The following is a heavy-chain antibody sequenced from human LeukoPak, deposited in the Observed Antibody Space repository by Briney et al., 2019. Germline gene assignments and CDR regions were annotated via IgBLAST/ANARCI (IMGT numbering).Heavy chain of an antibody. CDR1: GYTLTELS. V-gene: IGHV1-24*01. Sequence: PLASVKVSCKVSGYTLTELSMHWVRRAPGKGLEWMGGFDPEDGETIYAQKFQGRVTMNEDTSTDTAYMELSSLRSEDTAVYYCATSTVTYPTVQMAFDIWGQGTMVTVSS. J-gene: IGHJ3*02. D-gene: IGHD4-11*01. CDR2: FDPEDGET. CDR3: ATSTVTYPTVQMAFDI.